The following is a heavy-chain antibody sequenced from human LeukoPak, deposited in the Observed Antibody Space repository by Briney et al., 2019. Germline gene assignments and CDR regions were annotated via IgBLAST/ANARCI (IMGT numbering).Heavy chain of an antibody. CDR2: IRSKGYGGTT. D-gene: IGHD7-27*01. Sequence: GGSLRLSCAASGFTFTNYWMHWVRQAPGKGLEWISFIRSKGYGGTTEYAASVKGRFTMSRDDSKGIAYLQMDSLKTEDTAVYYCARNWGSGSFDYWGQGTLVTVSS. V-gene: IGHV3-49*04. CDR3: ARNWGSGSFDY. CDR1: GFTFTNYW. J-gene: IGHJ4*02.